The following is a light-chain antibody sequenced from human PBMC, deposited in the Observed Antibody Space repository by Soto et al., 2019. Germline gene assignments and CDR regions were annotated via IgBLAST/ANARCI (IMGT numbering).Light chain of an antibody. CDR1: QSVGRD. J-gene: IGKJ3*01. V-gene: IGKV3-15*01. Sequence: EIVMTQSPATLSVSPGEGATLSCRASQSVGRDLARYQQKPGQAPRLLIYGASTRATGIPARFTGSGSGTEFTLAINSLQSEGFAVYWCQQYNTWPPTFGPGTKVD. CDR2: GAS. CDR3: QQYNTWPPT.